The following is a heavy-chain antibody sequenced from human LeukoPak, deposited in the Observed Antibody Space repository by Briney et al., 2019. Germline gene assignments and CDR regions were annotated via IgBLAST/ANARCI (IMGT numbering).Heavy chain of an antibody. CDR2: VHISGST. D-gene: IGHD4-17*01. Sequence: PSQTLSLTCTVSGGSISSRSYCWSWIRQPAGKGLEWIGHVHISGSTNYNSSLKSRVTISVDTSKNQFSLKLSSVTAADTAVYYCARRRGGDYGMYYYYMDVWGKGTTVTVSS. CDR3: ARRRGGDYGMYYYYMDV. V-gene: IGHV4-61*09. J-gene: IGHJ6*03. CDR1: GGSISSRSYC.